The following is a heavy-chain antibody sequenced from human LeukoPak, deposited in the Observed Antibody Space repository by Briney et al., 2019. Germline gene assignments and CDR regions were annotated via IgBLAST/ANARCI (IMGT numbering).Heavy chain of an antibody. J-gene: IGHJ6*03. V-gene: IGHV1-2*02. D-gene: IGHD3-10*01. CDR2: INPRNGDT. CDR3: ATGAQYGLWGVPYFYYMHV. CDR1: GYPFTGYY. Sequence: ASVKVSCKASGYPFTGYYVHWARQAPGHGLEWMGWINPRNGDTHSAQKFQGRVSMTGDTSITTAYMELSSLTSDDTAVYYCATGAQYGLWGVPYFYYMHVWGTGTTVTVSS.